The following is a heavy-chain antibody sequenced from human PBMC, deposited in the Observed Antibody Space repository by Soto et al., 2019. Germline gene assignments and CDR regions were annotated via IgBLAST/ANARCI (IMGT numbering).Heavy chain of an antibody. CDR2: ISAYNGNT. V-gene: IGHV1-18*01. CDR1: GYTFTSYG. D-gene: IGHD6-13*01. J-gene: IGHJ5*02. Sequence: GASVKVSCKASGYTFTSYGISWVRQAPGQGLEWMGWISAYNGNTNYAQKLQGRVTMTTDTSTSTAYMELRSLRSDDTAVYYCAGYILLAPNNWFDPWGQGTLVTVSS. CDR3: AGYILLAPNNWFDP.